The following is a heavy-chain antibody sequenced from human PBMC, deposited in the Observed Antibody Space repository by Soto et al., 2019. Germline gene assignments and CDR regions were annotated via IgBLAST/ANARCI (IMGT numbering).Heavy chain of an antibody. D-gene: IGHD3-22*01. Sequence: QVQLQESCPGLVKPSQTLSLTCTVSGGSISSGGYYWSWIRQHPGKGLEWIGYIYYSGSTYYNPSLKSRVTISVDTSKNQFSMKLSSVTAADTAVYYCARDYYDSSGYFPFDYWGQGTLVTVSS. CDR1: GGSISSGGYY. V-gene: IGHV4-31*03. CDR2: IYYSGST. CDR3: ARDYYDSSGYFPFDY. J-gene: IGHJ4*02.